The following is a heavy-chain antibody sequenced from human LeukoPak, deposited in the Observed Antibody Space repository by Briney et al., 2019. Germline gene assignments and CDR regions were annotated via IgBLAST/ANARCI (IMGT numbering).Heavy chain of an antibody. V-gene: IGHV3-30-3*01. CDR1: GFNFGNYA. CDR2: IPSGGFYE. CDR3: ARDSTYYYESGSSGPHYFDN. D-gene: IGHD3-10*01. J-gene: IGHJ4*02. Sequence: GGSLRLSCAASGFNFGNYAMHWVRQAPGKGLDWVSLIPSGGFYEYYADSVKGRFTISRDDSGNTLYLQLNSLRPEDTAVYYCARDSTYYYESGSSGPHYFDNWGQGTLVTVSS.